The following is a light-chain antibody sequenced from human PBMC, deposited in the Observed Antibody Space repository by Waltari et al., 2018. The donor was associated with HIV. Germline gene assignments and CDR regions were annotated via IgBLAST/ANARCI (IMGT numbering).Light chain of an antibody. Sequence: SYVLTKPPSVSAAPGKPERLTCAANPIGRKSVCWYQQKPGQAPVLVMYGDRERPRGIPERLSGSSSGNTATLTISRVEAGDEADYYCQVWDSSSDHWVFGGGTKLSVL. CDR2: GDR. CDR3: QVWDSSSDHWV. V-gene: IGLV3-21*04. J-gene: IGLJ3*02. CDR1: PIGRKS.